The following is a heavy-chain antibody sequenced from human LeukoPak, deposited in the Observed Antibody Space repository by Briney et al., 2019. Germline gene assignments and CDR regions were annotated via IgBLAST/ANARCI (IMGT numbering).Heavy chain of an antibody. CDR1: GGTFSSYP. CDR2: ITPIFGTA. CDR3: ARSGITMVRGVPLDY. D-gene: IGHD3-10*01. Sequence: SVKVSCKVSGGTFSSYPISWVRQAPGQGLEWMGEITPIFGTANYAQKLQGRVTMTTDTSTSTAYMELRSLRSDDTAVYYCARSGITMVRGVPLDYWGQGTLVTVSS. V-gene: IGHV1-69*05. J-gene: IGHJ4*02.